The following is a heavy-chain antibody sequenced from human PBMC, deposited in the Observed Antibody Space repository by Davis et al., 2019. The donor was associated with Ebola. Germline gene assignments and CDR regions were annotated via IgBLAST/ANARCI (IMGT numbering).Heavy chain of an antibody. V-gene: IGHV3-23*01. D-gene: IGHD6-19*01. CDR3: AKGGGIAVAGNGGDY. CDR1: GFTFSSYA. Sequence: GESLKISCAASGFTFSSYAMSWVRQAPGKGLEWVSAISGSGGSTYYGDSVKGRFTISRDNSKNILYLQMNSLRAEDTAVYYCAKGGGIAVAGNGGDYWGQGTLVTVSP. CDR2: ISGSGGST. J-gene: IGHJ4*02.